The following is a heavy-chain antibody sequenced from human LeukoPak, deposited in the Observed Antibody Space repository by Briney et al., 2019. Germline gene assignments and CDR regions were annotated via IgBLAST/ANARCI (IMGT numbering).Heavy chain of an antibody. Sequence: GGSLRLSCAASGFTVSSYAVSWVRQAPGEGLEWVSAISGSGGGTYYADSVKGRFTISRDNSKNTLFLQMNSLRAEDTAVYYCAKDLLYPGYWGQGTLVTVSS. CDR3: AKDLLYPGY. V-gene: IGHV3-23*01. CDR1: GFTVSSYA. D-gene: IGHD3-10*01. CDR2: ISGSGGGT. J-gene: IGHJ4*02.